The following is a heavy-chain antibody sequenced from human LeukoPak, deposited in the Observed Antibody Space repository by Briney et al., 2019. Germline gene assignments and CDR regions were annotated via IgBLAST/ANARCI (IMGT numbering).Heavy chain of an antibody. J-gene: IGHJ4*02. CDR3: ARGGLPWIQQPLLGY. CDR2: INHSGST. Sequence: SETLSLTCAVYGGSFSGYYWSWIRQPPGKGLEWIGEINHSGSTNYNPSLKSRVTISVDTSKNQFSLKLSSVTAADTAVYYCARGGLPWIQQPLLGYWGQGTLVTVSS. V-gene: IGHV4-34*01. CDR1: GGSFSGYY. D-gene: IGHD5-18*01.